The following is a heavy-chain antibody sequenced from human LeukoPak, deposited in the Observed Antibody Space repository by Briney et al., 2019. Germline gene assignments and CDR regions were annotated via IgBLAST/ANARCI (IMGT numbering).Heavy chain of an antibody. D-gene: IGHD7-27*01. V-gene: IGHV4-38-2*02. Sequence: SETLSLTCAVYGYSISSGYYWGWIRQPPGKGLEWIGSIYYSGSTYYNPPLKSRVTISVDTSRNQFSLKLSSVTAADTAVYYCARELLSGDPSIGNWGQGTLVTVSS. J-gene: IGHJ4*02. CDR1: GYSISSGYY. CDR2: IYYSGST. CDR3: ARELLSGDPSIGN.